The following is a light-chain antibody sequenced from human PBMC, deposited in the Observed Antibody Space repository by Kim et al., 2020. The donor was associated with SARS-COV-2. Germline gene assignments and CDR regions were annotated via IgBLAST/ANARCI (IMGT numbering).Light chain of an antibody. Sequence: VCREERATLSCRAIQSVSSNLAWYQQKPGQAPRLRIYGASTRATGIPARFSGSGSGTEFTLTISSLQSEDFAVYYGQQYNNWPPDTFGQGTKLEI. CDR2: GAS. CDR1: QSVSSN. CDR3: QQYNNWPPDT. V-gene: IGKV3-15*01. J-gene: IGKJ2*01.